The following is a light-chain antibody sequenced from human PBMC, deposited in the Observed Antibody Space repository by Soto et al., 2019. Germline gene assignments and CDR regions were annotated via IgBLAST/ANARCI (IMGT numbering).Light chain of an antibody. CDR3: SSYTTSNTYV. V-gene: IGLV2-18*02. Sequence: QSVLTQPPSVSGSPGQSVAISCTGTSSDVGSNNRVSWYQQPPGSAPKLIIYDVSNRPSGIPDRFSGSKSANTASLTISGLRTEDEADYYCSSYTTSNTYVFGTGTKLTVL. CDR2: DVS. J-gene: IGLJ1*01. CDR1: SSDVGSNNR.